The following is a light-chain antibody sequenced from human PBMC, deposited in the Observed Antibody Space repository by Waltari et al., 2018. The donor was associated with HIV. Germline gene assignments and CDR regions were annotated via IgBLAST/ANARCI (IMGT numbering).Light chain of an antibody. CDR1: NSTIGSTH. Sequence: QSVLTQPPSASGTPGQRVTYSCSESNSTIGSTHVYQYQQLPGTAPKVLIYRNNQRSSGVPDRFSGSKSGTSASLAISGLRSEDEADYYCAAWDDSLSGPVFGGGTKLTVL. CDR2: RNN. V-gene: IGLV1-47*01. CDR3: AAWDDSLSGPV. J-gene: IGLJ3*02.